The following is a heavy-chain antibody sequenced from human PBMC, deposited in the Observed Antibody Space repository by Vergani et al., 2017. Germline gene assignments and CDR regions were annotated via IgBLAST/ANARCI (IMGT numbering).Heavy chain of an antibody. CDR2: ISGNGGST. V-gene: IGHV3-23*01. J-gene: IGHJ4*02. CDR3: VKNSPNNYCSGGSCAGAKWDYFDY. Sequence: EVQLLESGGGLVQPGGSLRLSCAASGFTFSSYAMSWVRQAPGKGLEWVSAISGNGGSTYYADSVKGRFTISRDNSKNTLYLQMSSLRAEDTAVYYCVKNSPNNYCSGGSCAGAKWDYFDYWGQGTLVTVSS. CDR1: GFTFSSYA. D-gene: IGHD2-15*01.